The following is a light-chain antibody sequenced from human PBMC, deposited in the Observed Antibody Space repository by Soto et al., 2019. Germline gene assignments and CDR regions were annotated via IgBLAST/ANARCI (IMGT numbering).Light chain of an antibody. CDR3: QQLSRYPLT. J-gene: IGKJ4*01. CDR1: QALSNY. CDR2: SAS. V-gene: IGKV1-9*01. Sequence: DIQLTQSPSFLSASVGDTVTITCRASQALSNYLAWYQQKPGKAPDLLIYSASTLQSGVPSRFSGSGSETEFSLTIRALPPEDFATYYCQQLSRYPLTFGGGTKVDIK.